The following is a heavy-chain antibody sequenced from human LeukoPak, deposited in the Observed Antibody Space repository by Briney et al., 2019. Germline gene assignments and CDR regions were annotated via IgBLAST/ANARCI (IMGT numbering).Heavy chain of an antibody. J-gene: IGHJ4*02. D-gene: IGHD3-9*01. CDR2: ISWNSGSI. CDR3: AKVVCPYYDILTACHFDY. V-gene: IGHV3-9*01. Sequence: GRSLRLSCAASGFTFDDYAMHWVRQAPGKGLEWVSGISWNSGSIGYADSVKGRFTISRDNAKNSLYLQMNSLRAEDTALYYCAKVVCPYYDILTACHFDYWGQGTLVTVSS. CDR1: GFTFDDYA.